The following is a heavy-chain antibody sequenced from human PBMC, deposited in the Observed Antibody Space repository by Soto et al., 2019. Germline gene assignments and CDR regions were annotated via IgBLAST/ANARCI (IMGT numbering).Heavy chain of an antibody. CDR2: IYYSGST. J-gene: IGHJ4*02. V-gene: IGHV4-39*01. CDR1: GGSISSSSYY. Sequence: SETLSLTCTVSGGSISSSSYYWGWIRQPPGKGLEWIGSIYYSGSTYYNPSLKSRVTISVDTSKNQFSLKLSSVTAADTAVYYCASIPSSSPTFDYWGQGTLVTVSS. CDR3: ASIPSSSPTFDY.